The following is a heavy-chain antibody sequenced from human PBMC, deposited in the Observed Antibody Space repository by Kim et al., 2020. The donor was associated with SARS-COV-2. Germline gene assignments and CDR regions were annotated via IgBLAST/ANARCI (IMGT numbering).Heavy chain of an antibody. CDR3: AKDRRGLSYYNEFDY. CDR1: GFTFSSYA. V-gene: IGHV3-23*01. J-gene: IGHJ4*02. CDR2: ISSSGGTT. D-gene: IGHD3-22*01. Sequence: GGSLRLSCAASGFTFSSYAMSWVRQAPGKGLEWVSAISSSGGTTKYADSVKGRFTISRDNSRNTLYLQMNSLRAEDTAIYDCAKDRRGLSYYNEFDYWGQGALVTVSS.